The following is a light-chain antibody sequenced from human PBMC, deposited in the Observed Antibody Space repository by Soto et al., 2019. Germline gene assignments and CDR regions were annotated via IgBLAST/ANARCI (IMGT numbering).Light chain of an antibody. Sequence: EIVLTQSPGTLSLSPGERATLSCRASQSVSSSYLAWYQQKPGQAPRLLIYDTSSRATGIPGRFSGSGSGTDFSLAISRLEPEDFAVYYCQQCGSSPSFSQGTKVELK. V-gene: IGKV3-20*01. CDR3: QQCGSSPS. J-gene: IGKJ1*01. CDR2: DTS. CDR1: QSVSSSY.